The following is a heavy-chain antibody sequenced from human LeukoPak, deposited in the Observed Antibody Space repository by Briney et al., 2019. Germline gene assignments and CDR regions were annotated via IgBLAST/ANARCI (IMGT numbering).Heavy chain of an antibody. Sequence: GGSLRLSCAASGFTFSSYEMNWVRQAPEKGLEWVSYISSSGSTIYYADSVKGRFTISRDNAKNSLYLQMNSLRAEDTAVYYCARVTWLSAAGTEGNFDYWGQGTLVTVSS. V-gene: IGHV3-48*03. CDR1: GFTFSSYE. D-gene: IGHD6-13*01. CDR3: ARVTWLSAAGTEGNFDY. CDR2: ISSSGSTI. J-gene: IGHJ4*02.